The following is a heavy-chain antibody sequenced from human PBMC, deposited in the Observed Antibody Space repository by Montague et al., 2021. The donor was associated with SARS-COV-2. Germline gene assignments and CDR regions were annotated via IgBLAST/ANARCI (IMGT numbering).Heavy chain of an antibody. J-gene: IGHJ5*02. CDR2: IYYSGST. CDR1: GGSVSSYY. Sequence: ETLSLTCTVSGGSVSSYYWSWIRQSPGKGLQWLGYIYYSGSTDYNPSLKSRVTMSVDTSKNQLSLRLNSVTTADTAVYFCARAGGFYDYWSGYSSSAGFFDPWGQGMLVTVSS. D-gene: IGHD3-3*01. CDR3: ARAGGFYDYWSGYSSSAGFFDP. V-gene: IGHV4-59*02.